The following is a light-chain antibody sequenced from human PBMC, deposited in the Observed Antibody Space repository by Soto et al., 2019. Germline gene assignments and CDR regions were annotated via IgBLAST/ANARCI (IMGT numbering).Light chain of an antibody. J-gene: IGKJ1*01. CDR1: QTMSNH. V-gene: IGKV1-39*01. Sequence: DIQMTQSPSPLSASVGDRVTITCRASQTMSNHVNWYQQRQGPPPKVLVYAASTLQSGVPSRFSGSGSGTDFTLTISSLQPDDFATYYCQQSHNTPWTFGQGTKVDIK. CDR2: AAS. CDR3: QQSHNTPWT.